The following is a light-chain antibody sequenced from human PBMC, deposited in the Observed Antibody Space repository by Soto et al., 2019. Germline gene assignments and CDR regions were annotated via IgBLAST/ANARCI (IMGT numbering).Light chain of an antibody. CDR3: QHGYSTPPST. Sequence: DIQITQSPSSLYASVGDRVTITRQARQSISSHLNCYHQKPGKGPKLLIYAASSLQSGVPSRLSRSGSITDFAINISTMQSLAFATYYCQHGYSTPPSTFGHGKRVLIK. CDR1: QSISSH. J-gene: IGKJ5*01. V-gene: IGKV1-39*01. CDR2: AAS.